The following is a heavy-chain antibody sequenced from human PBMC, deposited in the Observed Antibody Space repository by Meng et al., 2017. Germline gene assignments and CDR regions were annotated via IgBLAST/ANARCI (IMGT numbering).Heavy chain of an antibody. CDR2: ISYDGSNK. J-gene: IGHJ1*01. D-gene: IGHD2-15*01. CDR3: AREQGYLSWPSERFFQH. Sequence: GESLKISCAASGFTFSSYAMHWVRQAPGKGLEWVAVISYDGSNKYYADSVKGRFTISRDNSKNTLYLQMNSLRAEDTAVYYCAREQGYLSWPSERFFQHWGQGTLVTVSS. CDR1: GFTFSSYA. V-gene: IGHV3-30*01.